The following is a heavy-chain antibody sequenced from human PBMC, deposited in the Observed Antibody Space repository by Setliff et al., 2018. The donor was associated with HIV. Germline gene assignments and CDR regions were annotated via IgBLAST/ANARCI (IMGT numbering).Heavy chain of an antibody. J-gene: IGHJ4*02. D-gene: IGHD6-19*01. CDR1: GGSIRTGNYY. Sequence: SETLSLTCTVSGGSIRTGNYYWNWIRQPAGKGLEWIGHIHTTGSITYNPSLKSRVTISLDTSKNQVSLSLASVTAADTAVYYCARDGGGSGWSLGEFDFWGQGTLVTVSS. CDR2: IHTTGSI. V-gene: IGHV4-61*09. CDR3: ARDGGGSGWSLGEFDF.